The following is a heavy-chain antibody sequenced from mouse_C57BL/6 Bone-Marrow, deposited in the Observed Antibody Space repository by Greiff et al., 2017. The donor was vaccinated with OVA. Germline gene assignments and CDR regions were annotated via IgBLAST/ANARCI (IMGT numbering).Heavy chain of an antibody. CDR2: INPYNGGT. CDR3: ANNYDYDAYFDY. J-gene: IGHJ2*01. D-gene: IGHD2-4*01. V-gene: IGHV1-19*01. Sequence: EVQLQQSGPVLVKPGASVKMSCKASGYTFTDYYMNWVKQSHGKSLEWIGVINPYNGGTSYNQKFKGKATLTVDKSSSTAYMELNSLTSEDSAVYYCANNYDYDAYFDYWGQGTTLTVSS. CDR1: GYTFTDYY.